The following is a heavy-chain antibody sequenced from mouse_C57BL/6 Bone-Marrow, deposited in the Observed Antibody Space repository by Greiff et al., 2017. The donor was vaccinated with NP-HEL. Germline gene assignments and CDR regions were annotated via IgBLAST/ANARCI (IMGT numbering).Heavy chain of an antibody. J-gene: IGHJ2*01. V-gene: IGHV1-9*01. D-gene: IGHD2-2*01. CDR2: ILPGSGST. CDR3: ARSRGLLWLKRYYFDY. CDR1: GYTFTGYW. Sequence: LVESGAELMKPGASVKLSCKATGYTFTGYWIEWVKQRPGHGLEWIGEILPGSGSTNYNEKFKGKATFTADTSSNTAYMQLSSLTTEDSAIYYCARSRGLLWLKRYYFDYWGQGTTLTVSS.